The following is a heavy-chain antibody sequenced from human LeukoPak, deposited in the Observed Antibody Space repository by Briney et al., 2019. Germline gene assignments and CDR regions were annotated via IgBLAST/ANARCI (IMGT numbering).Heavy chain of an antibody. CDR1: GLTVSSNH. J-gene: IGHJ4*02. D-gene: IGHD6-13*01. Sequence: GSLRLSCAASGLTVSSNHMNWVRQAPGKGLEWIGYIYYSGSTNYNPSLKSRVTISVDTSKNQFSLKLSSVTAADTAVYYCARAAGPLAAPDFWGQGTPVTVSS. CDR3: ARAAGPLAAPDF. V-gene: IGHV4-59*02. CDR2: IYYSGST.